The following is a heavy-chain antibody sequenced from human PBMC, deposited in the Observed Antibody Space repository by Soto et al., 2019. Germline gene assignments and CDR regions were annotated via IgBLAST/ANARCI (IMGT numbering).Heavy chain of an antibody. J-gene: IGHJ6*03. CDR3: AKSIVPAANYYYYYMDV. CDR2: INPSGGST. V-gene: IGHV1-46*03. CDR1: GYTFTSYY. Sequence: ASVKVSCKASGYTFTSYYMHWVRQAPGQGLEWMGIINPSGGSTSYAQKFQGRVTMTRDTSTSTVYMELSSLRSEDTAVYYCAKSIVPAANYYYYYMDVWGKGTTVTVS. D-gene: IGHD2-2*01.